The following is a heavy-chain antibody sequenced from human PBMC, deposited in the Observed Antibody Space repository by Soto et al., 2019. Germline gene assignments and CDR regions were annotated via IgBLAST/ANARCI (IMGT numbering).Heavy chain of an antibody. CDR1: GFTFSSYG. CDR2: ISYDGSNK. J-gene: IGHJ6*02. D-gene: IGHD3-10*01. CDR3: VKDQLRGVRGVISYYYGMDV. Sequence: QVQLVESGGGVVQPGRSLRLSCAASGFTFSSYGMHWVRQAPGKGLEWVAVISYDGSNKYYADSVKGRFTISRDNPKNTLYLQTHIRRAEATAVYYGVKDQLRGVRGVISYYYGMDVWGQWTTVTVSS. V-gene: IGHV3-30*18.